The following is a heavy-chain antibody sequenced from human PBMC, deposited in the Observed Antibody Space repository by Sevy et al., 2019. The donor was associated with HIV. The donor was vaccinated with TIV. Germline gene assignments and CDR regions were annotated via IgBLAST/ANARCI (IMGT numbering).Heavy chain of an antibody. CDR2: IDPSDSYT. CDR3: ARRGYFDTSGYPDY. J-gene: IGHJ4*02. Sequence: GESLKISCKDSGHSYTSYWISWVRQMPGKGLEWMGRIDPSDSYTNSSPSFQGHATISADKSISTAYLQWNSLKASDSAMYYCARRGYFDTSGYPDYWGQGTLVTVSS. V-gene: IGHV5-10-1*01. CDR1: GHSYTSYW. D-gene: IGHD3-22*01.